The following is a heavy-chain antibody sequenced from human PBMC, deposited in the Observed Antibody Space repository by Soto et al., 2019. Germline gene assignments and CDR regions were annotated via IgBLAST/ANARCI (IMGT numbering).Heavy chain of an antibody. CDR2: INANSGGT. D-gene: IGHD3-3*01. CDR3: APSRLTIFGPLDV. V-gene: IGHV1-2*02. Sequence: ASVKVSCKASGYTFIGYYMHWVRQAPGQGLERMGWINANSGGTNYAQKFKGRVTMTRDTSTSTAYMDLSSLRSDDTAVYYCAPSRLTIFGPLDVWGQGTTVTVS. J-gene: IGHJ6*02. CDR1: GYTFIGYY.